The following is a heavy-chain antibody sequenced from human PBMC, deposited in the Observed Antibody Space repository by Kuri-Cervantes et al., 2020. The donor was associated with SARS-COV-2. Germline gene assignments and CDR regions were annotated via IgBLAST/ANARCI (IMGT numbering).Heavy chain of an antibody. CDR2: IKYSGST. J-gene: IGHJ4*02. Sequence: GSLRLSCTVSGASIGSTDSYWGWIRQPPGKAKEWIGSIKYSGSTFYNPSLKSRVTFSVDTSKNQFSLKLSSVTAADTAVYYCARAKSIAAAGMHYFDYWGQGTLVTVSS. V-gene: IGHV4-39*01. D-gene: IGHD6-13*01. CDR3: ARAKSIAAAGMHYFDY. CDR1: GASIGSTDSY.